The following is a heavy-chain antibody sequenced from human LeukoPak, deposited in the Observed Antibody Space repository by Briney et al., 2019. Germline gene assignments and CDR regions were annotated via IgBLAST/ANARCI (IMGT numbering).Heavy chain of an antibody. CDR3: ARHGRGYSYGVVDY. V-gene: IGHV4-38-2*01. Sequence: KTSETLSLTCAVSGYSISSGYYWGWIRQPPGKGLEWIGSIYHSGSTYYNPSLKSRVTISVDTSKNQFSLKLSSVTAADTAVYYCARHGRGYSYGVVDYWGQGTLVTVSS. J-gene: IGHJ4*02. D-gene: IGHD5-18*01. CDR2: IYHSGST. CDR1: GYSISSGYY.